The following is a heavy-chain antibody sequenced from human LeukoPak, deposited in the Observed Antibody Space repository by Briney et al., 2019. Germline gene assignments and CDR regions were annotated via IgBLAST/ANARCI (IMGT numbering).Heavy chain of an antibody. D-gene: IGHD2-2*01. CDR2: IIPIFGTA. J-gene: IGHJ5*02. Sequence: EASVNVSCKASGGTFSSYAISWVRQAPGQGLEWMGGIIPIFGTANYAQKFQGRVTITTDESTSTAYMELSSLRSEDTAVYYCARDSEVVVVPAAPWGWFDPWGQGTLVTVSS. CDR3: ARDSEVVVVPAAPWGWFDP. CDR1: GGTFSSYA. V-gene: IGHV1-69*05.